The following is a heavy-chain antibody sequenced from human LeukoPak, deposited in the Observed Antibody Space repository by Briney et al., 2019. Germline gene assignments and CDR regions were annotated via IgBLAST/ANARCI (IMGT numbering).Heavy chain of an antibody. CDR3: ARPNDFWSGAHFDY. J-gene: IGHJ4*02. D-gene: IGHD3-3*01. CDR2: INPNSGGT. Sequence: ASVKVSCKASGYTFTGYYMHWVRQAPGQGLEWMGWINPNSGGTNYAQKFQGRVTMTRDTSISTAYMELSRLRSDDTAVYYCARPNDFWSGAHFDYWGQGTLVTVSS. CDR1: GYTFTGYY. V-gene: IGHV1-2*02.